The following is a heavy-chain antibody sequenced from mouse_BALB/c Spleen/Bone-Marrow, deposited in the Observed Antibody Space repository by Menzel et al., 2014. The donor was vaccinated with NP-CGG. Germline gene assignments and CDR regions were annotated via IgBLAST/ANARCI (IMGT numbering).Heavy chain of an antibody. J-gene: IGHJ4*01. CDR3: ARDDAMDY. CDR1: GFTFTAYY. CDR2: IRNKANGYTT. V-gene: IGHV7-3*02. Sequence: EVQLVESGGGLVQPGGSLRLSCATSGFTFTAYYMSWVRQPPGKALEWLGFIRNKANGYTTEYSASVKGRFTISRDNSQSTLYLQMTTLRADDSATYYCARDDAMDYWGQRPSVTASP.